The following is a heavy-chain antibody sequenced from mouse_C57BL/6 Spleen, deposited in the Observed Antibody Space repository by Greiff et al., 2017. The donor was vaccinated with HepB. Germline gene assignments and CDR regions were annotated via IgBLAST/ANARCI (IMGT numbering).Heavy chain of an antibody. CDR3: ARQSGNYLFDY. J-gene: IGHJ2*01. Sequence: EVQRVESGGGLVQPGGSLKLSCAASGFTFSDYYMYWVRQTPEQRLEWVAYISNGGGNTYYPDTVKGRFTISRDNAKNTLYLQMSRLKSEDTAMYYCARQSGNYLFDYWGQGTTLTVSS. D-gene: IGHD2-1*01. CDR2: ISNGGGNT. CDR1: GFTFSDYY. V-gene: IGHV5-12*01.